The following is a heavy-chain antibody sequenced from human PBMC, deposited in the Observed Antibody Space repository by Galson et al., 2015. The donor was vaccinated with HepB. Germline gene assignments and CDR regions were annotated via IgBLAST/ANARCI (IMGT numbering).Heavy chain of an antibody. D-gene: IGHD4-17*01. CDR1: GFTFSDYY. CDR3: ARVVNYGDYGYFDY. CDR2: ISSSSSYT. Sequence: LRLSCAASGFTFSDYYMSWIRQAPGKGLGWVSYISSSSSYTNYADSVKGRFTISRDNAKNSLYLQMNSLRAEDTAVYYCARVVNYGDYGYFDYWGQGTLVTVSS. V-gene: IGHV3-11*06. J-gene: IGHJ4*02.